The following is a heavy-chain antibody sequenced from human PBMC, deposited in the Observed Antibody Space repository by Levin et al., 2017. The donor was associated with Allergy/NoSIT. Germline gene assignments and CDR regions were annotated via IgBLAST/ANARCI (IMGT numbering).Heavy chain of an antibody. CDR3: AREGGRYYDSSGYQN. D-gene: IGHD3-22*01. Sequence: ASVKVSCKASGYTFTGYYMHWVRQAPGQGLEWMGWINPNSGGTNYAQKFQGRVTMTRDTSISTAYMELSRLRSDDTAVYYCAREGGRYYDSSGYQNWGQGTLVTVSS. CDR1: GYTFTGYY. V-gene: IGHV1-2*02. CDR2: INPNSGGT. J-gene: IGHJ4*02.